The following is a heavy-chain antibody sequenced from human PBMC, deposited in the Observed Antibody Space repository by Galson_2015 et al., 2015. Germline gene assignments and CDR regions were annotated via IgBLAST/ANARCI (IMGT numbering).Heavy chain of an antibody. CDR1: GYRFTSYW. V-gene: IGHV5-51*01. D-gene: IGHD6-19*01. Sequence: QSGAEVKKPGESLKISCKGSGYRFTSYWIGWVRQMPGKGLEWMGIIYPGDSDTRYSPSFQGQVTISADKSISTAYLQWSSLEASDTAMYYCARRIAVAGTGYYGMDVWGQGTTVTVSS. CDR3: ARRIAVAGTGYYGMDV. J-gene: IGHJ6*02. CDR2: IYPGDSDT.